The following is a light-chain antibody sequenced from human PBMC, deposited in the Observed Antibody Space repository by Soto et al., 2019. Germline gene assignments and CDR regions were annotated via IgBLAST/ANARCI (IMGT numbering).Light chain of an antibody. J-gene: IGLJ3*02. CDR1: SGHNSYA. V-gene: IGLV4-69*01. Sequence: QSVLTQSPSASASLGASVKLTCTLSSGHNSYAIAWHQQQPEKGPRYLMKLNSDGSHSKGDGIPDRFSGSSSGAERYLTISSLQSEDEADYYCQTWGTGINGVVFGGGTKLTVL. CDR2: LNSDGSH. CDR3: QTWGTGINGVV.